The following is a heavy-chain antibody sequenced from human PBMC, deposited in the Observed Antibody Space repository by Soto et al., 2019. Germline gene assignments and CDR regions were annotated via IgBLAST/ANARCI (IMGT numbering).Heavy chain of an antibody. Sequence: EVQLVESGGGLVKPGGSLRLSCAASGFTFSSYSMNWVRQAPGTGLEWVSSISSSSSYIYYADSVKGRVTISRNNANNTLYLQMNSLRAEATSVYSCARDAELFWTNGVCYTYEDYWGQGTLVTVSS. CDR1: GFTFSSYS. CDR3: ARDAELFWTNGVCYTYEDY. D-gene: IGHD2-8*01. V-gene: IGHV3-21*01. J-gene: IGHJ4*02. CDR2: ISSSSSYI.